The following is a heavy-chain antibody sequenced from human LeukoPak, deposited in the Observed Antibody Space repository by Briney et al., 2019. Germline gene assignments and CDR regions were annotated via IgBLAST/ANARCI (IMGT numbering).Heavy chain of an antibody. CDR2: IIPILGIA. CDR3: ARYSYGADDAFDV. Sequence: SVKVSCKASGGTFSSYAISWVRQAHGQGLEWMGRIIPILGIANYAQKFQGRVTITADKSTSTAYMELSSLRSEDTAVYYCARYSYGADDAFDVWGQGTMVTVSS. CDR1: GGTFSSYA. V-gene: IGHV1-69*04. J-gene: IGHJ3*01. D-gene: IGHD5-18*01.